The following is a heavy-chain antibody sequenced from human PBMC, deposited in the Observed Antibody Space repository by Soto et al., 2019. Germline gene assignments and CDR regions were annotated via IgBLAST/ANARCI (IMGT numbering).Heavy chain of an antibody. V-gene: IGHV1-18*04. CDR2: ISAYNGNT. Sequence: QVQLVQSGAEVKKPGASVKVSCKASGYTFTSYGISWVRQAPGQGLEWMGWISAYNGNTNYAQKLQGRVTMTTDTSTSTAYMELRSLRSDDTAVYYCAGSPFEINHYSGSYLFWDYWGQGTLVTVSS. D-gene: IGHD1-26*01. J-gene: IGHJ4*02. CDR1: GYTFTSYG. CDR3: AGSPFEINHYSGSYLFWDY.